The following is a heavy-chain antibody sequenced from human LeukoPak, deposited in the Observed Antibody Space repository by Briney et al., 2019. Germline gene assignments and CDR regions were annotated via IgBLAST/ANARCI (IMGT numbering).Heavy chain of an antibody. CDR2: ISSSSSYI. V-gene: IGHV3-21*01. D-gene: IGHD2-2*01. J-gene: IGHJ4*02. CDR1: GFTFSSYS. Sequence: KPGGSLRLSCTASGFTFSSYSMNWVRQAPGKGLEWVSSISSSSSYIYYADSVKGRFTISRDNAKNSLYLQMNSLRAEDTAVYYCARERGGYCSSTSCFPIDYWGQGALVTVST. CDR3: ARERGGYCSSTSCFPIDY.